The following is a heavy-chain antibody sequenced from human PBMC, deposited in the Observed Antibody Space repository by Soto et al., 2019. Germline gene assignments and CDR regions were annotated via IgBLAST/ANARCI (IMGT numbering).Heavy chain of an antibody. CDR3: AKAKGSFDHTGPDQ. Sequence: EVQLLESGGGLIQPGGSLRLSCATFGFSFSNYAMSWVRQAPGKGLEWVSGFGVDYVTYYADSVRGRFTISRDNSKNTLYLQMNRLRAEETALYYCAKAKGSFDHTGPDQWGQGTLVTVSS. V-gene: IGHV3-23*01. D-gene: IGHD2-8*02. CDR2: FGVDYVT. CDR1: GFSFSNYA. J-gene: IGHJ4*02.